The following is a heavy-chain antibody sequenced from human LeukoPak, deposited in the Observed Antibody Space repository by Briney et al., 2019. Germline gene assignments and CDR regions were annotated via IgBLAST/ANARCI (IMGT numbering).Heavy chain of an antibody. D-gene: IGHD6-19*01. Sequence: PGGSLRLSCAASGFAFTSYAMSWVRQAPGKGLEWVSAICGSGGSTNHADSVKGRFTISRDNFKDTLYLQMNSLRAEDTAVYYCAKVPVAYYFDNWGQGTLVTVSS. J-gene: IGHJ4*02. CDR3: AKVPVAYYFDN. V-gene: IGHV3-23*01. CDR1: GFAFTSYA. CDR2: ICGSGGST.